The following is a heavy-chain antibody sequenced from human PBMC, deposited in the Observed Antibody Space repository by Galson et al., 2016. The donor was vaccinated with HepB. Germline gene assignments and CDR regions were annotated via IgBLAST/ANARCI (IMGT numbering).Heavy chain of an antibody. D-gene: IGHD3-22*01. CDR1: GGSISSGSHY. Sequence: ETLSLTCTVSGGSISSGSHYWGWIRQPPGKGLEWIGSIYYRGNTHYNPSLKSRVTISVDTSKNQFSLKLNSVTAADTAVYFCARREGVHYSDRSDLADDAFNIWGQGTMVTVSS. J-gene: IGHJ3*02. V-gene: IGHV4-39*01. CDR3: ARREGVHYSDRSDLADDAFNI. CDR2: IYYRGNT.